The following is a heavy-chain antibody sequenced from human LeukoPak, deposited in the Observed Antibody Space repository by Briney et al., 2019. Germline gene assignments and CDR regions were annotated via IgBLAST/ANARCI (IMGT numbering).Heavy chain of an antibody. CDR3: ARDRYRFLTGPREFDY. CDR1: GFILSNYG. V-gene: IGHV3-30*03. Sequence: GGSLRLSCAASGFILSNYGVHWVRQAPGKGLEWVAVISYDGSNKYYADSVKGRFTISRDNSKNTLYLQMNSLRAEDTAVYYCARDRYRFLTGPREFDYWGQGTLVTVSS. CDR2: ISYDGSNK. D-gene: IGHD3-9*01. J-gene: IGHJ4*02.